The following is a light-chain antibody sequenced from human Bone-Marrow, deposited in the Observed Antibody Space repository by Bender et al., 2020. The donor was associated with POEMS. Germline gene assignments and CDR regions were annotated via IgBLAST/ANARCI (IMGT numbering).Light chain of an antibody. J-gene: IGLJ1*01. Sequence: QSALTQPASVSGSPGQSITISCTGSSSDIGGYNYVSWYQHHPDKAPRLLIYDVTVRPSGIPSRFSGSKSGNAASLSISVLQAEDEADYYCTSYTSSGTLYIFGTGTKVTVL. V-gene: IGLV2-14*03. CDR3: TSYTSSGTLYI. CDR2: DVT. CDR1: SSDIGGYNY.